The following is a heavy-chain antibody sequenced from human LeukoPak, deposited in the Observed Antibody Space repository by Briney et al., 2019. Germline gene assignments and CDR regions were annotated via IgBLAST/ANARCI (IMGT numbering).Heavy chain of an antibody. D-gene: IGHD3-9*01. V-gene: IGHV4-39*02. CDR1: HDSISGSHS. Sequence: SETPSLTPIVSHDSISGSHSWGWTPQPPGKGREWIGRIYYSGRTYYNPSLKSRVTISVDTPKNRFSLRLTSVTAADTAVYYCARELRYFDERDAFDIWGQGTMVTVSS. CDR2: IYYSGRT. J-gene: IGHJ3*02. CDR3: ARELRYFDERDAFDI.